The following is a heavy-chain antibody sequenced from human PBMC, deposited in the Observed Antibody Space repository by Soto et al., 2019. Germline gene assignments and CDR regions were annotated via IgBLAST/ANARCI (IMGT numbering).Heavy chain of an antibody. D-gene: IGHD6-13*01. Sequence: QVQLVESGGGVVQPGRSLRLSCAASGFTFSSYGMHWVRQAPGKGLEWVAVIWYDGSNKDYADSVKGRFTISRDNSKNTLYLQMNSRRAEDTAVYYCARWGIAAGAYWGQGTLVTVSS. CDR2: IWYDGSNK. CDR3: ARWGIAAGAY. V-gene: IGHV3-33*01. CDR1: GFTFSSYG. J-gene: IGHJ4*02.